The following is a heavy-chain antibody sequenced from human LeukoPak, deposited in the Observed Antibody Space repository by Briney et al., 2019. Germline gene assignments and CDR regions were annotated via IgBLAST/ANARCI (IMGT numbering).Heavy chain of an antibody. D-gene: IGHD2-21*01. V-gene: IGHV3-30*02. J-gene: IGHJ4*02. CDR1: GFTFSSYG. CDR3: ARGGGYCGGDCYGIDY. Sequence: QSGGSLRLSCAASGFTFSSYGMHWVRQAPGKGLEWVAFIRYDGSNKYYADSVKGRFTISRDKTKNSLYLQMDSLRAEDTAAYYCARGGGYCGGDCYGIDYWGQGTLVTVSS. CDR2: IRYDGSNK.